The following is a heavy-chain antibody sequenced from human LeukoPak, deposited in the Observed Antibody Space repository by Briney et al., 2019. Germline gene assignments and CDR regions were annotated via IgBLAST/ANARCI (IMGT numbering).Heavy chain of an antibody. CDR1: RGSISSGDYY. CDR3: ARDKGGSRTFDY. D-gene: IGHD6-13*01. Sequence: SETLSLTCTVSRGSISSGDYYWSWIRQHPGKGLEWIGYINFSGSTYYNPSLKSRVTISVDTSKNQFSLRLSSVTAADTAVYYCARDKGGSRTFDYWGQGTLVTVSS. V-gene: IGHV4-31*03. CDR2: INFSGST. J-gene: IGHJ4*02.